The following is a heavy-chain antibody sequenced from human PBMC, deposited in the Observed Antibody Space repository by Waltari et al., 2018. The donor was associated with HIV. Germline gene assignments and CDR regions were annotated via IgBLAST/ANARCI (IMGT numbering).Heavy chain of an antibody. Sequence: EVQLVESGGGLIQPGGSLRLSCAASGFTVSGSYMSWVRQAPGKGLEWVSVIYDDGKTYYRDSVKGRFTISRDSSRNTLYLQMNSLRPEDTAVYYCARARITIFGVTCGMDVWGQGTTVTVSS. D-gene: IGHD3-3*01. V-gene: IGHV3-53*01. CDR3: ARARITIFGVTCGMDV. CDR2: IYDDGKT. CDR1: GFTVSGSY. J-gene: IGHJ6*02.